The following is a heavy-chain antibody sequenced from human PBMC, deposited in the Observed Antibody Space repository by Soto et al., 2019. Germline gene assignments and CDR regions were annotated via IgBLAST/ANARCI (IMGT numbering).Heavy chain of an antibody. V-gene: IGHV4-31*03. CDR1: GGSISSGGYY. J-gene: IGHJ5*02. D-gene: IGHD3-22*01. Sequence: SETLSLTCTVSGGSISSGGYYWSWIRQHPGKGLEWIGYIYYSGSTYYNPSLKSRVTISVDTSKNQFSLKLSSVTAADTAVYYCARWSDSSGYYQYYNWFDPWGQGTLVTVSS. CDR3: ARWSDSSGYYQYYNWFDP. CDR2: IYYSGST.